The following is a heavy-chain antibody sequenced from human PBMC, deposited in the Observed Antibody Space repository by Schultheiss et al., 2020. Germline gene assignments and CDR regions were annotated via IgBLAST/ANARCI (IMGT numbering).Heavy chain of an antibody. CDR1: GFSLSTSGMC. CDR2: IYWNDDK. D-gene: IGHD4-23*01. Sequence: SGPTLVKPTQTLTLTCTFSGFSLSTSGMCVSWIRQPPGKALEWLALIYWNDDKRYSPSLKSRLTISKDTSKNQVVLTMTNMDPVDTATYYCARTNDYGGNGDSFDIWGQGTMVTVSS. V-gene: IGHV2-5*08. CDR3: ARTNDYGGNGDSFDI. J-gene: IGHJ3*02.